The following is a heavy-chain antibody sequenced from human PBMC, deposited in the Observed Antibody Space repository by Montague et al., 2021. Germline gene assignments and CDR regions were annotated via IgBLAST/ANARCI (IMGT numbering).Heavy chain of an antibody. Sequence: SLRLSCAASGFTFSSYNMNWVRQAPGKGLEWVSSMSSGSNYIYYADSLMGRFTISRDNAKNSRYLQMNSLRAEDTAVYYCAREVKMGEGYKYGQAPYYYYGMDVWGQGTTVTVSS. CDR3: AREVKMGEGYKYGQAPYYYYGMDV. J-gene: IGHJ6*02. CDR1: GFTFSSYN. CDR2: MSSGSNYI. V-gene: IGHV3-21*01. D-gene: IGHD5-18*01.